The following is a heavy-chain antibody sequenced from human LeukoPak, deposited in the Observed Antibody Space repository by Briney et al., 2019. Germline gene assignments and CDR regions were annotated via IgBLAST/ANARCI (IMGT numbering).Heavy chain of an antibody. D-gene: IGHD2-2*01. J-gene: IGHJ4*02. CDR2: ISGSGGST. Sequence: GGSLRLSCAASGFTFSSYAMSWVRQAPGKGLEWVSAISGSGGSTYYADSVKGRFTIPRDNSKNTLYLQMNSLRAEDTAVYYCAKEGILGYRSSTSCATVGFDYWGQGTLVTVSS. CDR1: GFTFSSYA. CDR3: AKEGILGYRSSTSCATVGFDY. V-gene: IGHV3-23*01.